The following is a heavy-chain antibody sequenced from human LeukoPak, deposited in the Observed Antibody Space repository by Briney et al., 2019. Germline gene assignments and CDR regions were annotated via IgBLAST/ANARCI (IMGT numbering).Heavy chain of an antibody. D-gene: IGHD5-24*01. CDR2: LYSGGTT. CDR1: GFVVSTNY. Sequence: GGSLRLSSAASGFVVSTNYMSWVRQAPGKGLEWVSVLYSGGTTYYTDSVKGRFTISRDNSKNTLYLQMNNLRAEDTAVYYCAMDSSWLPLKFDYWGQGTLVTVST. V-gene: IGHV3-66*01. CDR3: AMDSSWLPLKFDY. J-gene: IGHJ4*02.